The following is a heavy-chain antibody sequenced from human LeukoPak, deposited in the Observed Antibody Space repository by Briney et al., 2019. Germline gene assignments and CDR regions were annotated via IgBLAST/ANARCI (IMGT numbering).Heavy chain of an antibody. CDR1: GFTFSTYS. CDR3: ARAYYYYMDV. J-gene: IGHJ6*03. Sequence: GGSLRLSCAASGFTFSTYSMNWVRQAPGKGLEWVSSITSGSYIYYADSLKGRFTISRDNAKNSLYLQMNSLRAEDTAVYYCARAYYYYMDVWGKGTTVTVSS. V-gene: IGHV3-21*01. CDR2: ITSGSYI.